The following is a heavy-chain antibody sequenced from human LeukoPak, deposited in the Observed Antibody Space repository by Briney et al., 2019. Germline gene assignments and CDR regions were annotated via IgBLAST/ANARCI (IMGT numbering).Heavy chain of an antibody. CDR1: GGSISSYY. D-gene: IGHD3-3*01. CDR2: IYYSGST. V-gene: IGHV4-59*01. CDR3: ARGLRFLEWLLYRDNWFDP. Sequence: SETLSLTCTVSGGSISSYYWSWIRQPPGKGLEWIGYIYYSGSTNYNPSLKSRVTISVDTSKNQFSLKLSSVTAADTAVYYCARGLRFLEWLLYRDNWFDPWRQGALVTVSS. J-gene: IGHJ5*02.